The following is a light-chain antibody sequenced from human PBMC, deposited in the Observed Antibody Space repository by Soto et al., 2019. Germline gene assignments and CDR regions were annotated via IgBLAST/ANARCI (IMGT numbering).Light chain of an antibody. V-gene: IGKV4-1*01. Sequence: DIVMTQSPDSLAVSLGERATINCKSSQSVLYSSNNKNYLAWYQQKPGQPPKLLIYWASTRESGVPDRFSGSGSGTDFTLTISSLQAEDVAVYYCQQYYSTASSFGQGTKLEIK. CDR3: QQYYSTASS. J-gene: IGKJ2*01. CDR2: WAS. CDR1: QSVLYSSNNKNY.